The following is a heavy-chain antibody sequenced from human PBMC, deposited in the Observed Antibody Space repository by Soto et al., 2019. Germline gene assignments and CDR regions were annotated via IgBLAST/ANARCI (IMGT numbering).Heavy chain of an antibody. CDR1: GGSISSDY. CDR2: IYYSGST. J-gene: IGHJ6*02. Sequence: SEALPLTCTVSGGSISSDYWSWIRQPPGKGLEWIGYIYYSGSTNYNPSLKSRVTISVDTSKNQFSLKLSSVTAADTAVYYCARAYSSSWYGSNYYYYGMDVWGQGTTVTVTS. D-gene: IGHD6-13*01. V-gene: IGHV4-59*01. CDR3: ARAYSSSWYGSNYYYYGMDV.